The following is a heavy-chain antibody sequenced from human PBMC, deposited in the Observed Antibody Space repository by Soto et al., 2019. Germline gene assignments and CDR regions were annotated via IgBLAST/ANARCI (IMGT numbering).Heavy chain of an antibody. CDR2: ISGSGGST. CDR3: LIAVAGSFAPDY. CDR1: GFTFSSYA. V-gene: IGHV3-23*01. D-gene: IGHD6-19*01. Sequence: PGGSLRLSCAASGFTFSSYAMSWVRQAPGKGLEWVSAISGSGGSTYYADSVKGRFTISRDNSKNSLYLQMNSLRAEDTAVYYCLIAVAGSFAPDYWGQGTLVTVSS. J-gene: IGHJ4*02.